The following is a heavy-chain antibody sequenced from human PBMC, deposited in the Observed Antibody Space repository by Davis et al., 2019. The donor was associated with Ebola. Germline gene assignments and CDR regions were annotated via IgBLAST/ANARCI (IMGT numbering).Heavy chain of an antibody. V-gene: IGHV3-48*02. D-gene: IGHD3-9*01. Sequence: PGGSLRLSCAASGFTFSSFTMNWVRQAPGKGLEWISHIRGKSDYITYSDSVKGRFTISRDNAKNSLYLQLNSLRDDDTAMYYCVRDLDWAFDYWGQGTLVTVSS. J-gene: IGHJ4*02. CDR2: IRGKSDYI. CDR3: VRDLDWAFDY. CDR1: GFTFSSFT.